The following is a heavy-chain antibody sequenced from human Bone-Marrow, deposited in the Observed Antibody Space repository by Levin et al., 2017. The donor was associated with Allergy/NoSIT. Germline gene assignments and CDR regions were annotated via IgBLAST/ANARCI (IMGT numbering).Heavy chain of an antibody. Sequence: ASVKVSCAASGFTFRNYWMHWVRQAPGKGLVWVSNINENGRHTNYADAVRGRFTSSRDNAKNTLYLQMNNLGVDDAAVYYCARDLYGSTDHWGQGTLVTVSS. J-gene: IGHJ4*02. CDR2: INENGRHT. CDR3: ARDLYGSTDH. CDR1: GFTFRNYW. D-gene: IGHD3-10*01. V-gene: IGHV3-74*01.